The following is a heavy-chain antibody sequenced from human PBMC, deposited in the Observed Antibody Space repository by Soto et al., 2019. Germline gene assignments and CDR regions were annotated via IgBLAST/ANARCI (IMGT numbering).Heavy chain of an antibody. J-gene: IGHJ4*02. CDR3: AKVFSPEGGNYFDH. Sequence: EVQLLESGGGLVQPGGSLRLSCAASGFTFSNYAMDCVRQAPGKGLEWVSAISNSFSDGNTHYADSVKGRFTISRDNDKNTVFLEMNSLRAEDTAVYYCAKVFSPEGGNYFDHWGQGTLVTVSS. CDR2: ISNSFSDGNT. CDR1: GFTFSNYA. V-gene: IGHV3-23*01.